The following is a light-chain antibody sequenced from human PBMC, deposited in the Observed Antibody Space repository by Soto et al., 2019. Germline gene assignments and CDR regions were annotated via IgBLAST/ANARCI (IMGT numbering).Light chain of an antibody. CDR2: TAS. V-gene: IGKV1-6*01. J-gene: IGKJ1*01. Sequence: IQMTRSPSSLSASVGHRVTITCRASRYIRSDLSWYQQRPGQDPKVLIYTASSLQSGVPSRFSGSGSGTDFTLTISSLQPEDCATYYCLQDYNYPWTFGQGTKVDIK. CDR1: RYIRSD. CDR3: LQDYNYPWT.